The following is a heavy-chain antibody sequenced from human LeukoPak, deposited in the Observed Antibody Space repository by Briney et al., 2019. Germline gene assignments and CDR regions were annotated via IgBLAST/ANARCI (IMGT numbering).Heavy chain of an antibody. Sequence: GGSLRLSCAASGFTVSSNYMSWVRQAPGKGLEWVSVIYSGGSTYYADSVKGRFTISRDNSKNTLYLQMNSLRAEDTAVYYCAKDLAVVAATLSLDYWGQGTLVTVSS. J-gene: IGHJ4*02. CDR2: IYSGGST. CDR1: GFTVSSNY. D-gene: IGHD2-15*01. V-gene: IGHV3-66*02. CDR3: AKDLAVVAATLSLDY.